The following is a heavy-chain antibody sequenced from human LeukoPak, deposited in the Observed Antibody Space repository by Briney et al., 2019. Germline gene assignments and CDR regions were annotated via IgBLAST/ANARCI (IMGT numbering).Heavy chain of an antibody. D-gene: IGHD3-3*01. J-gene: IGHJ4*02. CDR3: AKDSRITIFGVVTFFDY. Sequence: GGSLRLSCAASGFSFAIHDMHWVRQAPGKGLEWVSVISGSGDTAYYADSVKGRFAISRDNSKNTLSLQMNSLRAEDTAVYYCAKDSRITIFGVVTFFDYWGQGTLVTVSS. V-gene: IGHV3-23*01. CDR2: ISGSGDTA. CDR1: GFSFAIHD.